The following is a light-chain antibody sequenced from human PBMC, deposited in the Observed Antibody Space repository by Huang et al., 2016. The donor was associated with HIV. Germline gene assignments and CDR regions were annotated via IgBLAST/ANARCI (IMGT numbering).Light chain of an antibody. CDR1: QDISNY. V-gene: IGKV1-33*01. J-gene: IGKJ3*01. CDR2: DAS. CDR3: QQYDNLPRFT. Sequence: DIQMTQSPSSLSASVGDRVTITCQASQDISNYLNWYQQKPGKAPKLRIYDASNLETGVPSRFSGSGSGTDFTFTISSLQPEDIATYYCQQYDNLPRFTFGPGTKVDIK.